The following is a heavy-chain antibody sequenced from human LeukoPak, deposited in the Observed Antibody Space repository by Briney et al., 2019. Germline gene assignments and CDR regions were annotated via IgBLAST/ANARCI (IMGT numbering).Heavy chain of an antibody. CDR1: GYTFTGYY. J-gene: IGHJ4*02. V-gene: IGHV1-2*02. D-gene: IGHD6-13*01. CDR3: ARVAAAAAHFGY. CDR2: INPNSGGT. Sequence: ASVKVSCKASGYTFTGYYMHWVRQAPGQGLEWMGWINPNSGGTNYAQKFQGRVTMTRDTSISTAYMELSRLRSDDTAVYYCARVAAAAAHFGYWGQGTLVTVSS.